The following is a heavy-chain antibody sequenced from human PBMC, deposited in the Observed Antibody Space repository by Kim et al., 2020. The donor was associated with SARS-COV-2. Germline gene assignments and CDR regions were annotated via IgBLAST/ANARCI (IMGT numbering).Heavy chain of an antibody. Sequence: SVKVSCKASGGTFSSYAISWVRQAPGQGLEWMGGIIPIFGTANYAQKFQGRVTITADESTSTAYMELSSLRSEDTAVYYCARVIKDDFWSGYYSTTNYYYGMDVWGQGTTVTVSS. D-gene: IGHD3-3*01. V-gene: IGHV1-69*13. CDR1: GGTFSSYA. CDR3: ARVIKDDFWSGYYSTTNYYYGMDV. J-gene: IGHJ6*02. CDR2: IIPIFGTA.